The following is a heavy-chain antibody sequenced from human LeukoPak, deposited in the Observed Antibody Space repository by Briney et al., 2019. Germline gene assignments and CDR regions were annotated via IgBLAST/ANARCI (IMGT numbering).Heavy chain of an antibody. V-gene: IGHV4-4*02. D-gene: IGHD3-22*01. Sequence: ASETLSLTCAVSGGSISGSNWWSWVRQPPGKGLEWIGEIHHSGTSNYKPSLRSRVTMSVDKSANQFSLNLNSVTVTDTAVYYCARAASYYDTRNYGHLDVWGQGTTVTVSS. CDR3: ARAASYYDTRNYGHLDV. J-gene: IGHJ6*02. CDR2: IHHSGTS. CDR1: GGSISGSNW.